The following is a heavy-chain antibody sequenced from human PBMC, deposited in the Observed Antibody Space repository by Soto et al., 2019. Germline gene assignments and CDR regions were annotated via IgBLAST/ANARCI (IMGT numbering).Heavy chain of an antibody. V-gene: IGHV5-51*01. Sequence: LKISCKGSGYSFASHWVAWVRQMPEKGLEWIGTIYPGDSDTKYSPAFRGQVTISADTSVSTAYLQWRSLEATDSAIYYSARYRGSYWHYLDLWGQGTLVTVSS. CDR2: IYPGDSDT. CDR3: ARYRGSYWHYLDL. D-gene: IGHD1-26*01. J-gene: IGHJ4*02. CDR1: GYSFASHW.